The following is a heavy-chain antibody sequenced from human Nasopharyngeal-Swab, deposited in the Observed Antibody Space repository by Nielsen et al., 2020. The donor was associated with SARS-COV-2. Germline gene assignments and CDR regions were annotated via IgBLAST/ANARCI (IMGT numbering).Heavy chain of an antibody. Sequence: SVKVSCKASGGTFSIYAISWVRQAPGQGLEWMGGIIPIFGTANYAQKFQGRVTITADESTSTAYMELSSLRSEDTAVYYCARVNIVVVTAILYYYGMDVWGQGTTVTVSS. J-gene: IGHJ6*02. D-gene: IGHD2-21*02. CDR3: ARVNIVVVTAILYYYGMDV. V-gene: IGHV1-69*13. CDR1: GGTFSIYA. CDR2: IIPIFGTA.